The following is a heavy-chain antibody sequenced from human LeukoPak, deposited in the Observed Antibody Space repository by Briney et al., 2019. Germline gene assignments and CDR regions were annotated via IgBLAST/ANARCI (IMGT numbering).Heavy chain of an antibody. CDR3: ATTRFLHWLLTGENDY. CDR2: IYHSGST. D-gene: IGHD3-3*01. CDR1: GGSISSSNW. V-gene: IGHV4-4*02. Sequence: SETLSLTCAVSGGSISSSNWWSWVRQPPGKGLEWIGEIYHSGSTDYNPSLKSRVTISVDKSKNQFSLKLSSVTAADTAVYYCATTRFLHWLLTGENDYWGQGILVTVSS. J-gene: IGHJ4*02.